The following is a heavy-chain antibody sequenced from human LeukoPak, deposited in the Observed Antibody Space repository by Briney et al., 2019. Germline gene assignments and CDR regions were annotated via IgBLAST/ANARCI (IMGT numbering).Heavy chain of an antibody. CDR1: GFSPSTRGVG. J-gene: IGHJ4*02. CDR3: AHQIYGGWFLDY. Sequence: SGPTLVKPTQTLTLTCTFSGFSPSTRGVGVGWIRQPPGKALEWLAVIFWDDDKRYSPSLRSRLTVTKDTSENQVVLTMTNMDPVDTATYYCAHQIYGGWFLDYWGQGTLVTVSS. D-gene: IGHD6-19*01. CDR2: IFWDDDK. V-gene: IGHV2-5*02.